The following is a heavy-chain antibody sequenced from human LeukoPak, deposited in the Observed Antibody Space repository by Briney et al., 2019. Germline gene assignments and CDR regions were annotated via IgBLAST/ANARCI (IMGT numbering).Heavy chain of an antibody. Sequence: SVKVSCKASGYTFTGYYMHWVRQAPGQGLEWMGRIIPILGIANYAQKFQGRVTITADKSTSTAYMELSSLRSEDTAVYYCARDRDTAMAYFDYWGQGTLVTVSS. CDR1: GYTFTGYY. D-gene: IGHD5-18*01. V-gene: IGHV1-69*04. J-gene: IGHJ4*02. CDR3: ARDRDTAMAYFDY. CDR2: IIPILGIA.